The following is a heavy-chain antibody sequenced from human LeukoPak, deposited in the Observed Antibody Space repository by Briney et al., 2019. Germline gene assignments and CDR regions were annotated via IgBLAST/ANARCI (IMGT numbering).Heavy chain of an antibody. Sequence: ASVKVSCKTSGYSFTGYYMHWVRQAPGQGLEWMGWVNPKNGGTNYPQKFQGRVTMTTDTSVGTAYTELSSLASDDTAVYYCARRGAYFDYWGQGTLVTVSS. V-gene: IGHV1-2*02. CDR1: GYSFTGYY. CDR2: VNPKNGGT. J-gene: IGHJ4*02. CDR3: ARRGAYFDY.